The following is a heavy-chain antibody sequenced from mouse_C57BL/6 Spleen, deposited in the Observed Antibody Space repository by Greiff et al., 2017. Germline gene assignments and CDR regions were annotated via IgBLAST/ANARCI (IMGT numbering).Heavy chain of an antibody. Sequence: QVQLQQSGPELVKPGASVKLSCKASGYTFTSYDINWVKQRPGQGLEWIGWIYPRDGSTKYNEKFKGKATLTVDTSSSTAYMELHSLTSEDSAVYFCARRNYGSSYSYWYFDVWGTGTTVTVSS. J-gene: IGHJ1*03. D-gene: IGHD1-1*01. CDR2: IYPRDGST. V-gene: IGHV1-85*01. CDR1: GYTFTSYD. CDR3: ARRNYGSSYSYWYFDV.